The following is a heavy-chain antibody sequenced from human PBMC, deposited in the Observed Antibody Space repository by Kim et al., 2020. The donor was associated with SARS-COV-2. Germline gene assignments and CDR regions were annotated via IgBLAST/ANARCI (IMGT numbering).Heavy chain of an antibody. V-gene: IGHV1-69*13. Sequence: SVKVSCKASGGTFSSYAISWVRQAPGQGLEWMGGIIPIFGTANYAQKFQGRVTITADESTSTAYMELSSLRSEDTAVYYCARDLTRYYYDSSGYYFGYWGQGTLATVSS. CDR3: ARDLTRYYYDSSGYYFGY. CDR2: IIPIFGTA. J-gene: IGHJ4*02. D-gene: IGHD3-22*01. CDR1: GGTFSSYA.